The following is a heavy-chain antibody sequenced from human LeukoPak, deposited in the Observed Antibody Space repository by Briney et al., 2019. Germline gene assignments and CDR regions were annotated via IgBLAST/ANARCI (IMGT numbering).Heavy chain of an antibody. CDR2: ISWNSGSI. CDR1: GFTFDDYA. CDR3: AKEDLGGSSSGAFDI. Sequence: PGGSLRLSCAASGFTFDDYAMHWVRQAPGKGLEWVSGISWNSGSIGYADSVKGRFTISRDNAKNSLYLQMNSLRAEDTALYYCAKEDLGGSSSGAFDIWGQGTMVTVSS. V-gene: IGHV3-9*01. J-gene: IGHJ3*02. D-gene: IGHD6-6*01.